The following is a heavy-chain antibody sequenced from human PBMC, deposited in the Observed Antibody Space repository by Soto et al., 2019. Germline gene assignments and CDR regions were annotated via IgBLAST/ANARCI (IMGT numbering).Heavy chain of an antibody. CDR1: GFTFSSYG. D-gene: IGHD6-13*01. CDR3: ASLLYSSSWYPGISWLSTRTTNPADY. Sequence: QVQLVESGGGVVQPGRSLRLSCAASGFTFSSYGMHWVRQAPGKGLEWVAVIWYDGSNKYYADSVKGRFTISRDNSKNTLYLQMNSLRAEDAAVYYCASLLYSSSWYPGISWLSTRTTNPADYWGQGTLVTVSS. V-gene: IGHV3-33*01. J-gene: IGHJ4*02. CDR2: IWYDGSNK.